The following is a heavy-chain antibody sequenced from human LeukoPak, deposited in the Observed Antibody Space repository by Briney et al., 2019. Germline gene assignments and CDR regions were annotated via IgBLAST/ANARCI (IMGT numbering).Heavy chain of an antibody. D-gene: IGHD6-19*01. CDR2: IYYSGST. CDR1: GGSISSYY. J-gene: IGHJ2*01. CDR3: AGSSGWDHWYFDL. V-gene: IGHV4-59*01. Sequence: SETLSLTCTVSGGSISSYYWSWIRQPPGKGLEWIGYIYYSGSTNYNPSLKGRVTISVDTSKNQFSLKLSSVTAADTAVYYCAGSSGWDHWYFDLWGRSTLVTVSS.